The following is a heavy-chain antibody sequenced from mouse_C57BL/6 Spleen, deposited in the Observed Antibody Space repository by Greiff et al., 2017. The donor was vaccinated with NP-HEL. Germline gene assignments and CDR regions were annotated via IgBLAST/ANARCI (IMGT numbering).Heavy chain of an antibody. Sequence: QVQLQQPGAELVKPGASVKMSCKASGYTFTSYWITWVKQRPGQGLEWIGDIYPGSGSTNYNEKFKSKATLTVDTSSSTAYMQLSSLTSEDSAVYYCARGVMVTTDWFAYWGQGTLVTVSA. D-gene: IGHD2-2*01. J-gene: IGHJ3*01. CDR2: IYPGSGST. CDR1: GYTFTSYW. CDR3: ARGVMVTTDWFAY. V-gene: IGHV1-55*01.